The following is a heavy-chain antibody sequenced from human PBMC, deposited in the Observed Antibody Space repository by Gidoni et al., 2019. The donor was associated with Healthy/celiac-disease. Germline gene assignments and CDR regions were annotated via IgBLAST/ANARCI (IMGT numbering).Heavy chain of an antibody. CDR3: TRDNTYYDFWSGTQLNWFDP. CDR2: IRSKAYGGTT. Sequence: EVQLVESGGGLVQPGRSLRLSCTASGSTFGDYAMSWFRQAPGKGLEWVGFIRSKAYGGTTEYAASVKGRFTISRDDSKSIAYLQMNSLKTEDTAVYYCTRDNTYYDFWSGTQLNWFDPWGQGTLVTVSS. D-gene: IGHD3-3*01. J-gene: IGHJ5*02. CDR1: GSTFGDYA. V-gene: IGHV3-49*03.